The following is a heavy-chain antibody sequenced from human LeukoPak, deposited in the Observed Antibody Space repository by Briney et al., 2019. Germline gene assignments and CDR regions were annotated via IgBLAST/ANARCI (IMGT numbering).Heavy chain of an antibody. CDR3: AREIEGKIDGYYYYMDV. CDR2: ISSSSSTM. Sequence: GGSLRLSCAASGFTFSSYSMNWVRQAPGKGLEWVSYISSSSSTMYYADSVKGRFTISRDNAKNSLYLQMNSLRAEDTAVYYCAREIEGKIDGYYYYMDVWGKGTTVTVSS. D-gene: IGHD5-24*01. CDR1: GFTFSSYS. J-gene: IGHJ6*03. V-gene: IGHV3-48*04.